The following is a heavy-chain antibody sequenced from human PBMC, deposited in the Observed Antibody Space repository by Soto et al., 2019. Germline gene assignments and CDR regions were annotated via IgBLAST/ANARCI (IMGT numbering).Heavy chain of an antibody. CDR2: ISGSGGVT. CDR3: AKNSLTAPLFHFDS. V-gene: IGHV3-23*01. CDR1: GFTLTTYA. D-gene: IGHD2-15*01. J-gene: IGHJ4*02. Sequence: GGSLRLSCAASGFTLTTYAMSWVRQAPGKGLEWVSDISGSGGVTYYADSVKGRFTVSRDNFKNTLYLQMNSLRAEDTAMYYCAKNSLTAPLFHFDSGGKGTPVSSPQ.